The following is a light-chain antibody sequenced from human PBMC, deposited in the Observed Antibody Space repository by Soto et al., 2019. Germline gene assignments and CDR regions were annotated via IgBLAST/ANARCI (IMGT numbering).Light chain of an antibody. CDR2: EVT. Sequence: QSLQPHSPSASGSPGHLVTISCTGTSSDVGYYNYVSWYQHHPGKAPKLMIYEVTKRPSGVPDRFSGSKSGNTASLTVSGLLFDDEADYYCSSYAGSNNFVFGTGTKVTVL. CDR3: SSYAGSNNFV. CDR1: SSDVGYYNY. J-gene: IGLJ1*01. V-gene: IGLV2-8*01.